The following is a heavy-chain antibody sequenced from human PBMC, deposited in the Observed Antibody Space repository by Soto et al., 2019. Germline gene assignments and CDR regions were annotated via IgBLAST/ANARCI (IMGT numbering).Heavy chain of an antibody. V-gene: IGHV4-34*01. D-gene: IGHD3-10*01. CDR3: AGGRATVVRGVMNWFDP. Sequence: QVQLQQWGAGLLKSSETLSLTCAVYGGSFSGYYWNWLRQPPGEGLEWIGKIDQSGSTNYNPSLTSRVTLSVDTSRSQFSLKLTSVTDMDTAVYYCAGGRATVVRGVMNWFDPWGQGTLVTVSS. CDR2: IDQSGST. J-gene: IGHJ5*02. CDR1: GGSFSGYY.